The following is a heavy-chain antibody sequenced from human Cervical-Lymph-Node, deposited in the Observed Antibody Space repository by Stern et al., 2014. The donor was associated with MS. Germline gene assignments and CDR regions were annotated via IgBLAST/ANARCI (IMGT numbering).Heavy chain of an antibody. J-gene: IGHJ4*02. V-gene: IGHV1-2*06. CDR2: IDPNTGGA. D-gene: IGHD2-15*01. CDR3: ARLQRQTAASY. Sequence: VQLVESGAEVKRPGASVQVSCKASGYSFTGYHLHWVRQAPGQGLEWMGRIDPNTGGATYAQKFQGRVTMTRDTSTSTGYMEVSTLRSDDTAVYYCARLQRQTAASYWGQGTLVTVSS. CDR1: GYSFTGYH.